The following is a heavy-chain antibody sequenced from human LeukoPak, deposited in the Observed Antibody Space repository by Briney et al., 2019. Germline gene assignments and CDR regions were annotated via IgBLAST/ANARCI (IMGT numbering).Heavy chain of an antibody. Sequence: SETLSLTCTVSGGSISSYYWSWIRQPAGKGLEWIGRIYTSGSTNYDPSLKSRVTMSVDTSKNQFSLKLSSVTAADTAVYYCARDPPPTTTVTTYYYYGMDVWGQGTTVTVSS. V-gene: IGHV4-4*07. CDR3: ARDPPPTTTVTTYYYYGMDV. D-gene: IGHD4-17*01. J-gene: IGHJ6*02. CDR2: IYTSGST. CDR1: GGSISSYY.